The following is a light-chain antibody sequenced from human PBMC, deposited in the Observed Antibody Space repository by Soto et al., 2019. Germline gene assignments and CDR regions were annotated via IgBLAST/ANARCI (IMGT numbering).Light chain of an antibody. CDR1: QSISSW. J-gene: IGKJ1*01. Sequence: DIQRTQSPSTLSASVGDRVTITCRASQSISSWLAWYQQKPGKAPKLLIYDASSLESAVPSRFSGSGSGTEFTLTISSLQPDDFATYYCQQYNSYSWTFGQGTKVDIK. CDR2: DAS. V-gene: IGKV1-5*01. CDR3: QQYNSYSWT.